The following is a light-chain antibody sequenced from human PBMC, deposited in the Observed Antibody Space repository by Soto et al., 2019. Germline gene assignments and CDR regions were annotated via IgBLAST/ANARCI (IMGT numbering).Light chain of an antibody. CDR2: DAS. Sequence: EIVLTQSPATLSLSPGERATLSCRASQSVSSSLAWYQQKPGQATRLLIYDASNRATGIPARFSGSGSGTDFTLTISSLEPEDFAVYYCQQRSNWPPMYTFGQGTKLEI. J-gene: IGKJ2*01. CDR1: QSVSSS. V-gene: IGKV3-11*01. CDR3: QQRSNWPPMYT.